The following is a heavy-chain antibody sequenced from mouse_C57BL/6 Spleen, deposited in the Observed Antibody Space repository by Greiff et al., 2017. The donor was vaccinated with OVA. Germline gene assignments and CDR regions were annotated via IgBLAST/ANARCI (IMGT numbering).Heavy chain of an antibody. D-gene: IGHD2-2*01. V-gene: IGHV1-54*01. Sequence: QVQLQQSGAELVRPGTSVKVSCKASGYAFTNYLIEWVKQRPGQGLEWIGVINPGSGGTNYNEKFKGKATLTAAKSSSTAYMQLSSLTSEDSAVYFCARKADGYDDGEDYWGQGTTLTVSS. J-gene: IGHJ2*01. CDR3: ARKADGYDDGEDY. CDR2: INPGSGGT. CDR1: GYAFTNYL.